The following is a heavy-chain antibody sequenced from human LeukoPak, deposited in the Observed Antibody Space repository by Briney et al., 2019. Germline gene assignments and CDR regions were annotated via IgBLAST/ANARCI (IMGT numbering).Heavy chain of an antibody. CDR1: GYTFTSYY. V-gene: IGHV1-18*04. CDR3: ARRGSGSYYYYYYGMDV. CDR2: ISAYNGNT. D-gene: IGHD3-10*01. Sequence: ASVKVSCKASGYTFTSYYMHWVRQAPGQGLEWMGWISAYNGNTNYAQKLQGRVTMTTDTSTSTAYMELRSLRSDDTAVYYCARRGSGSYYYYYYGMDVWGQGTTVTVSS. J-gene: IGHJ6*02.